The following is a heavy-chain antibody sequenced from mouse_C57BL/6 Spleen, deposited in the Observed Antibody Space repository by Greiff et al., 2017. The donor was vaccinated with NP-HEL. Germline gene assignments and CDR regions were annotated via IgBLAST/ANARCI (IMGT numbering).Heavy chain of an antibody. CDR1: GFTFSDYG. V-gene: IGHV5-17*01. J-gene: IGHJ3*01. CDR2: ISSGSSTI. D-gene: IGHD4-1*01. CDR3: ARPGWDEVGFAY. Sequence: EVKLMESGGGLVKPGGSLKLSCAASGFTFSDYGMHWVRQAPEKGLEWVAYISSGSSTIYYADTVKGRFTISRDNAKKTLFLQMTSLRSEDTAMYYCARPGWDEVGFAYWGQGTLVTVSA.